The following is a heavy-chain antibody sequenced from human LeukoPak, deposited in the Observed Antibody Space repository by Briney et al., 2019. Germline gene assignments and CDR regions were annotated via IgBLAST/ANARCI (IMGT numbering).Heavy chain of an antibody. D-gene: IGHD3-9*01. J-gene: IGHJ4*02. Sequence: GGSLRLSCAASGFTFSGYAMHWVRQAPGKGLEWVAIISYDGNHKYYADSVKGRFTISRDNSKNTLYLQMNSLRPEDTAVYYCARGGYYNILTGFRGRILGFDSWGQGTLVTVSS. CDR1: GFTFSGYA. V-gene: IGHV3-30*04. CDR2: ISYDGNHK. CDR3: ARGGYYNILTGFRGRILGFDS.